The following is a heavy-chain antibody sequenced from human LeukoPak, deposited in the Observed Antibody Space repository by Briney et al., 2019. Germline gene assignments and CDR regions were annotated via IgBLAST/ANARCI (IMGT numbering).Heavy chain of an antibody. CDR1: GFTFSSYW. Sequence: GGSLRLSCAASGFTFSSYWMSWVRQAPGKGLEWVSSISSSSYIYYADSVKGRFTISRDNAKNSLYLQMNSLRAEDTAVYYCARAVAGTNYFDYWGQGTLVTVSS. J-gene: IGHJ4*02. CDR2: ISSSSYI. V-gene: IGHV3-21*01. D-gene: IGHD6-19*01. CDR3: ARAVAGTNYFDY.